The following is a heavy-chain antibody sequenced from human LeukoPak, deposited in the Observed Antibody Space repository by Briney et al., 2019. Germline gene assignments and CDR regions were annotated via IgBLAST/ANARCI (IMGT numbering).Heavy chain of an antibody. D-gene: IGHD3-22*01. CDR3: ARGYYYDSSGYYQRFDY. V-gene: IGHV4-34*01. CDR1: GGSFSIYY. Sequence: SETLSLTCAVYGGSFSIYYWTWIRQPPGKGLEWIGEINDSGSTNYNPSLKSRVTISVDTSKNQFSLKLSSVTAADTAVYYCARGYYYDSSGYYQRFDYWGQGTLVTVSS. CDR2: INDSGST. J-gene: IGHJ4*02.